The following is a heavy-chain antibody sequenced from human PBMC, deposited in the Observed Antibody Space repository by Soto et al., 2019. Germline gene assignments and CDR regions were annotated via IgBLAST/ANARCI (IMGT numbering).Heavy chain of an antibody. Sequence: EVQLLESGGGLVQPGGSLRLSCAASGFTFSSYAMSWVRQAPGKGLEWVSAISGSGGSTYYADSVKGRFTISRDNSKNTLYLQMNSLRAEDTAVYYCAKDQQGTDYDYYGMDVWGQGTTVTVSS. V-gene: IGHV3-23*01. CDR1: GFTFSSYA. CDR3: AKDQQGTDYDYYGMDV. D-gene: IGHD2-2*01. J-gene: IGHJ6*02. CDR2: ISGSGGST.